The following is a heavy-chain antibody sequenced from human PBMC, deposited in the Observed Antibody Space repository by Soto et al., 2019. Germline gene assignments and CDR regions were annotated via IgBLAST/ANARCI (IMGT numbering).Heavy chain of an antibody. CDR2: IYPGDSDT. Sequence: PGESLKISCTGSGYSFTRYWIGWVRQMPGKGLEWMGIIYPGDSDTRYSPSFQGQVTISADKSISTAYLQWSSLKASDTAMYYCALAYSNPRPDAFDIWGQGTMVTVSS. CDR3: ALAYSNPRPDAFDI. J-gene: IGHJ3*02. D-gene: IGHD4-4*01. CDR1: GYSFTRYW. V-gene: IGHV5-51*01.